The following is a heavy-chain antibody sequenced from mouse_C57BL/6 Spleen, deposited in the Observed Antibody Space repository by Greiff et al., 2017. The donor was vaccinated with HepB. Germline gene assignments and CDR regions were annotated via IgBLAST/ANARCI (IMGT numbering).Heavy chain of an antibody. CDR2: IDPSDSET. V-gene: IGHV1-52*01. Sequence: VQLQQPGAELVRPGSSVKLSCKASGYTFTSYWMNWVKQRPIQGLEWIGNIDPSDSETQYNQKFKDKATLTVDKSSSTAYMQLSSLTSEDSAVYYCAFSNYGGFAYWGQVTLVTVSA. J-gene: IGHJ3*01. CDR1: GYTFTSYW. CDR3: AFSNYGGFAY. D-gene: IGHD2-5*01.